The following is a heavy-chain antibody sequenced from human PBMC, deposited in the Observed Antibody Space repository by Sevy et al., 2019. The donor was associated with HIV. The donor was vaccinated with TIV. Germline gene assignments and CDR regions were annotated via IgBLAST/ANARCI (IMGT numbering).Heavy chain of an antibody. CDR3: ARYWSLSGGSFVGKYYYGMDV. D-gene: IGHD2-15*01. J-gene: IGHJ6*02. CDR2: INTNTGNP. V-gene: IGHV7-4-1*02. Sequence: ASVKVSCKASGYTFTSYAMNWVRQAPGQGLEWMGWINTNTGNPTYAQGFTGRFVFSLDTSVSTAYLQISSLKAEDTAVYYCARYWSLSGGSFVGKYYYGMDVWGQGTTVTVSS. CDR1: GYTFTSYA.